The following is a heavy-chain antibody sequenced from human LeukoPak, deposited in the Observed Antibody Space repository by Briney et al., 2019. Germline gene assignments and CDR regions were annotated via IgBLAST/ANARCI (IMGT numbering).Heavy chain of an antibody. V-gene: IGHV1-24*01. CDR3: ARDGGLRVPAAIGFPDYYYYGMDV. J-gene: IGHJ6*02. D-gene: IGHD2-2*02. CDR1: GYTLTELS. Sequence: ASVKVSCKFSGYTLTELSMHWVRQAPGKGLEWMGGFDPEDGETIYAQKFQGRVTMTEDTSTDTAYMELSSLRSEDTAVYYCARDGGLRVPAAIGFPDYYYYGMDVWGQGTTVTVSS. CDR2: FDPEDGET.